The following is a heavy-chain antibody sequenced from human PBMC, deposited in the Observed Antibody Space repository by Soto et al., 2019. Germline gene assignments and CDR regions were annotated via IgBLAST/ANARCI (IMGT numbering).Heavy chain of an antibody. CDR2: IRSKAYGGTT. J-gene: IGHJ6*02. CDR1: GFTFGDYA. CDR3: TRDGHTAMAGDGMDV. V-gene: IGHV3-49*03. Sequence: PGGSLRLSCTASGFTFGDYAMSWFRQAPGKGLEWVGFIRSKAYGGTTEYAASVKGRFTISRDDSKSIAYLQMNSLKTEDTAVYYCTRDGHTAMAGDGMDVWGQGTTVTVSS. D-gene: IGHD5-18*01.